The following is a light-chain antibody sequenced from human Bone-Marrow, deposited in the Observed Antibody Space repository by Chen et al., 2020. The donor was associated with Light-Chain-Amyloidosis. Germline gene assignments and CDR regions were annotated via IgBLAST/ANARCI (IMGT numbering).Light chain of an antibody. Sequence: DIVMTQSPDSLAVSLCERATINCKSSQSVLYTSNNKNYLAWYQQKPGQPPRLLIYWASTRGSGVPERFSGSGSGTDFTLTISSLQAEDVAVYYCQQYYTSPRTFGQGSKVEI. V-gene: IGKV4-1*01. J-gene: IGKJ1*01. CDR3: QQYYTSPRT. CDR2: WAS. CDR1: QSVLYTSNNKNY.